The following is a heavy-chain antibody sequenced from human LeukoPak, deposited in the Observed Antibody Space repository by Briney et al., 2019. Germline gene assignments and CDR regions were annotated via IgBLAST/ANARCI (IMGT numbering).Heavy chain of an antibody. CDR1: GGFFSGYY. CDR3: ARTYYLDY. J-gene: IGHJ4*02. V-gene: IGHV4-34*01. D-gene: IGHD3-16*01. Sequence: PSETLSLTCAVYGGFFSGYYWSWIRQPPGKGLEWIGEINHSGSTNYNSSLKSRVTISVDTSKNQFSLKLSSVTAADTAVYYCARTYYLDYWGQGTLVTVSS. CDR2: INHSGST.